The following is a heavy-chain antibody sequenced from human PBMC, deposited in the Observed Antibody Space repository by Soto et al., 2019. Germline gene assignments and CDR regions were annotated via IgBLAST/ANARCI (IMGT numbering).Heavy chain of an antibody. Sequence: GGSLRLSCAASGFTFSGYAMSWVRQAPGKGLEWVSVITGSGGSTYYADSVKGRFTISRDTSKNTLFLQMNSLRAEDTAVYYCAKDRYGDYGGIDYWGQGTMVTVSS. CDR2: ITGSGGST. V-gene: IGHV3-23*01. CDR1: GFTFSGYA. D-gene: IGHD4-17*01. CDR3: AKDRYGDYGGIDY. J-gene: IGHJ4*02.